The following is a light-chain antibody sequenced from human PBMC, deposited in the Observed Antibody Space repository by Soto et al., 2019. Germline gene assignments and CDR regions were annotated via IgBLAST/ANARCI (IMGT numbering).Light chain of an antibody. Sequence: DIVLTQSPATLSLSPGERAALSCRARQSVSSYLAWYQQKPGQAPRLLIYDASKRAPGIPVRFSGSGSGTDFTLTISSLEPEDFAVYYCQQSSNWPSTFGGGTKVEVK. CDR2: DAS. J-gene: IGKJ4*01. V-gene: IGKV3-11*01. CDR1: QSVSSY. CDR3: QQSSNWPST.